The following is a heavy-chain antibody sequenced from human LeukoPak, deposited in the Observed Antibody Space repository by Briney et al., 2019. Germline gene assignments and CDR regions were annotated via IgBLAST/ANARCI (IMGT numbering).Heavy chain of an antibody. CDR1: GFTLSSYT. D-gene: IGHD1-1*01. J-gene: IGHJ4*02. CDR2: ISDGGGTT. CDR3: AKFRTSSGPRDFDS. Sequence: GGSLRLSCAASGFTLSSYTMSWVRQAPGKGLEWVSAISDGGGTTYYTDSVKGRFSISRDTSKSTLYLQMSSLRAEDTALYYCAKFRTSSGPRDFDSWGQGTLVTVSS. V-gene: IGHV3-23*01.